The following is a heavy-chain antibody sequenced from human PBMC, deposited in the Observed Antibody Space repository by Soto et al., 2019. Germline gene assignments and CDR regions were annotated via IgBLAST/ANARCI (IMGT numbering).Heavy chain of an antibody. J-gene: IGHJ4*02. CDR3: ITDSYITTITVRFDY. CDR2: VKSKNGGGTT. V-gene: IGHV3-15*07. D-gene: IGHD3-22*01. Sequence: GGSLRLSCAASGFTFSNAWINWVRQTPGRGLEWVGRVKSKNGGGTTDFAAPVKGRFAISRDDSKNMVYLEMNSLQTEDTAMYYCITDSYITTITVRFDYWGQGTLVTVSS. CDR1: GFTFSNAW.